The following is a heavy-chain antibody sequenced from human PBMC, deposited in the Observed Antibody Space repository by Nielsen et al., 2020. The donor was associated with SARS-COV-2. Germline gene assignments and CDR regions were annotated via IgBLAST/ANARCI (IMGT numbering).Heavy chain of an antibody. J-gene: IGHJ4*02. D-gene: IGHD3-10*01. V-gene: IGHV3-30*18. CDR1: GFTFGSHA. CDR2: ISYDGSDQ. CDR3: VKDGAYYGVRGVVHFGY. Sequence: GESLKISCAASGFTFGSHAMHWVRQTPGRGLEWVAYISYDGSDQYYEDSLKGRFTISRDNSKNILYLQMNNLRAEDTAVYYCVKDGAYYGVRGVVHFGYGGRGNLVTVSS.